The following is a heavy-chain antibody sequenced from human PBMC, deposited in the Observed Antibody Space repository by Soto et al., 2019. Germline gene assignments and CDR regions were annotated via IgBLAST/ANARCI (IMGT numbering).Heavy chain of an antibody. Sequence: EVQLLESGGGLVQPGGSLRLSCAASGFTFSSYAMSWVRQAPGKGLEWVSAISGSGGSTYYADSVKGRFTISRDNSKNTLYLQMNSLRAEDTAVYYCARTKIRWQPYPNWFDPWGQGTLVTVSS. CDR3: ARTKIRWQPYPNWFDP. CDR2: ISGSGGST. V-gene: IGHV3-23*01. J-gene: IGHJ5*02. D-gene: IGHD4-17*01. CDR1: GFTFSSYA.